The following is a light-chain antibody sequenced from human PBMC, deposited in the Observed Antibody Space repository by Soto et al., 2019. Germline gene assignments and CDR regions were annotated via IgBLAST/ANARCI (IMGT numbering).Light chain of an antibody. J-gene: IGKJ4*01. CDR2: DAS. Sequence: EIVLTQSPATLSLSPGERATLSCRASQSISSYLAWYQQKPGQAPRLLIYDASNRATGIPARFSGGGTGTDFTLTISSLEPEDFAVYYCQQRGNCLPTFGGGTKVEIK. V-gene: IGKV3-11*01. CDR3: QQRGNCLPT. CDR1: QSISSY.